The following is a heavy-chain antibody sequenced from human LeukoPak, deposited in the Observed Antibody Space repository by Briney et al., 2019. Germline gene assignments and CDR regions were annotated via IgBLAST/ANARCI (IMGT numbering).Heavy chain of an antibody. CDR3: AKGGKWDVTPFDY. CDR1: GFTFTSYS. Sequence: GGSLRLPCAASGFTFTSYSMNWVRQAPGKGLEWVSTINGGGGSTYYADSVKGRFTISRDNSKNTLYLQVNSLRAEDTAVYYCAKGGKWDVTPFDYWGQGTLVTVSS. D-gene: IGHD1-26*01. J-gene: IGHJ4*02. V-gene: IGHV3-23*01. CDR2: INGGGGST.